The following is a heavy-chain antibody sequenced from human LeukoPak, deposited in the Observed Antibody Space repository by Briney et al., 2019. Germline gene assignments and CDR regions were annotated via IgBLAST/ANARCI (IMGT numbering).Heavy chain of an antibody. CDR2: IYASGDT. CDR3: ATGNNSNWYSFFYL. V-gene: IGHV4-59*10. CDR1: SCSIKDYF. D-gene: IGHD6-13*01. Sequence: SETLSLTCSVYSCSIKDYFWTWIRQSAGKGLEWIGRIYASGDTNYNPSLKSRVGMSVDTSKNQFSLRLRSVTAEDTAVYYCATGNNSNWYSFFYLWGQGALVTVSS. J-gene: IGHJ4*02.